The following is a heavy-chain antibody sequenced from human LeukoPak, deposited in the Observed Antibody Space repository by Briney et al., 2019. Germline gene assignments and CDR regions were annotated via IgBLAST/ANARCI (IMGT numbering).Heavy chain of an antibody. V-gene: IGHV4-30-4*08. J-gene: IGHJ3*02. CDR1: GGSISSGDYY. CDR2: IYYSGST. CDR3: ARGGCSGGSCYPFLDAFDI. D-gene: IGHD2-15*01. Sequence: SETLSLTCTVSGGSISSGDYYWSWIRQPPGKGLEWIGYIYYSGSTYYNPSLKSRVTISVDTSKNQFSLKLSSVTAADTAVYYCARGGCSGGSCYPFLDAFDIGGQGTMVTVSS.